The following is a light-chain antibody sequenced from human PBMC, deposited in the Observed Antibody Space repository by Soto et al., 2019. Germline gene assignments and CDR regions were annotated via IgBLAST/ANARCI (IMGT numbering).Light chain of an antibody. J-gene: IGKJ1*01. CDR3: QQYNNWPPWT. CDR2: GAS. CDR1: QSVNSN. Sequence: EIVLTQSPATLSVSPGERATLSCRASQSVNSNLAWYQQKPDQAPSLLISGASTRASGIPARFSGSGSGTEFTLTISSLQSEDVAVYYCQQYNNWPPWTFGQGTKVEIK. V-gene: IGKV3-15*01.